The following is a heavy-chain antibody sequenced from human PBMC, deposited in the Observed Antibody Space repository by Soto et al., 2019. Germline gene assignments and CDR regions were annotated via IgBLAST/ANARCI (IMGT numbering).Heavy chain of an antibody. CDR3: ARDWWNWNYVYYGMDV. J-gene: IGHJ6*02. CDR2: IYSGGST. V-gene: IGHV3-53*01. D-gene: IGHD1-1*01. Sequence: EVQLVESGGGLIQPGGSLRLSCAASGFTVSSNYMSWVRQAPGKGLEWVSVIYSGGSTYYADSVKGRFTISRDNSKNTLYLQMNSLRAEDTAVYYCARDWWNWNYVYYGMDVWGQGTTVTVFS. CDR1: GFTVSSNY.